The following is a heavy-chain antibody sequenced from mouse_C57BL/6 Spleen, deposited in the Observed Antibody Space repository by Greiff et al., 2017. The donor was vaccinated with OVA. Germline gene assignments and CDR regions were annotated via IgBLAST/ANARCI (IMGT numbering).Heavy chain of an antibody. CDR2: IYPGDGDT. D-gene: IGHD1-1*01. CDR3: ARSYYGSSYVDY. V-gene: IGHV1-82*01. J-gene: IGHJ2*01. CDR1: GYAFSSSW. Sequence: VKLMESGPELVKPGASVKISCKASGYAFSSSWMNWVKQRPGKGLEWIGRIYPGDGDTNYNGKFKGKATLTADKSSSTAYMQLSSLTSEDSAVYFCARSYYGSSYVDYWGQGTTLTVSS.